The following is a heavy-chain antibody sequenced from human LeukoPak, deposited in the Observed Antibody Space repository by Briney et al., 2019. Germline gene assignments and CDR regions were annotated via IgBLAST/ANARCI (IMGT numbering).Heavy chain of an antibody. CDR3: AADVVHILTGYPLYYFDY. Sequence: SVKVSCKASGFTFTSSAVQWVRQARGQRLEWIGWIVVGSGNTNYAQKFQEKVTITRAMSASTAYMELSSLRSEDTAVYYCAADVVHILTGYPLYYFDYWGQGTLVTVSS. J-gene: IGHJ4*02. D-gene: IGHD3-9*01. CDR1: GFTFTSSA. V-gene: IGHV1-58*01. CDR2: IVVGSGNT.